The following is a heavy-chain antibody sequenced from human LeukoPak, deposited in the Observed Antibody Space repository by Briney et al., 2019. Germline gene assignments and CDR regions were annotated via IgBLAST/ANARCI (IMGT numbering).Heavy chain of an antibody. V-gene: IGHV1-2*02. D-gene: IGHD2-8*01. CDR3: ARSAEHCNNGVCFTDYYMDV. J-gene: IGHJ6*03. Sequence: ASVKVSCKASGYTFTGYYMHWVRQAPGQGLEWMGWINPNSGDTNYAQNLHGRVTMTRDTSITTAYMELNSLTSDDTAVYFCARSAEHCNNGVCFTDYYMDVWGKGTTVTVSS. CDR2: INPNSGDT. CDR1: GYTFTGYY.